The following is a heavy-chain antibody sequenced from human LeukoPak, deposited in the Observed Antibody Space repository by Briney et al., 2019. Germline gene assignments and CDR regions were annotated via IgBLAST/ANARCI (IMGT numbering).Heavy chain of an antibody. CDR3: ARYGTGWYYFDY. Sequence: PSETLSLTCTVSHFSISSAYYWGWIRQPPGKGLGWIGSLYHSGRLEYNPSLKSRVTISLDTSKNQFSLRLSSVTAADTAVYYCARYGTGWYYFDYWGQGTLVTVSS. CDR1: HFSISSAYY. J-gene: IGHJ4*02. CDR2: LYHSGRL. V-gene: IGHV4-38-2*02. D-gene: IGHD6-19*01.